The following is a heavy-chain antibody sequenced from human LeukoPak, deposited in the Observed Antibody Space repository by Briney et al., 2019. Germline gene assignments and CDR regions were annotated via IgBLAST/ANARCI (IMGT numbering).Heavy chain of an antibody. CDR2: IGDNGGGA. J-gene: IGHJ6*02. D-gene: IGHD3-10*01. CDR3: VKTRGLSRYAMDV. Sequence: PGGSLRLSCVASGFTFNSYAMSWVRQAPGKGLEWVSIIGDNGGGAFYAESVKGRFTISRDIPKNTLYLQMNSLRVEDTAVYYCVKTRGLSRYAMDVWGQGTTVTVSS. V-gene: IGHV3-23*01. CDR1: GFTFNSYA.